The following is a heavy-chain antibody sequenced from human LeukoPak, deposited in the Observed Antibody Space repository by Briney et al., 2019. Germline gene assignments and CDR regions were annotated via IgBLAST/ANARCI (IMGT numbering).Heavy chain of an antibody. CDR3: AKGEQWLVLYFQH. D-gene: IGHD6-19*01. V-gene: IGHV3-23*01. J-gene: IGHJ1*01. CDR1: GFTFSSAW. CDR2: ISGSGGGT. Sequence: GGSLGLSCAASGFTFSSAWMSWVRQAPGKGLEWVAAISGSGGGTDYADSVKGRFTISRDNSKNTLYLQMNSLRAEDTAVYYCAKGEQWLVLYFQHWGQGTLVTVSS.